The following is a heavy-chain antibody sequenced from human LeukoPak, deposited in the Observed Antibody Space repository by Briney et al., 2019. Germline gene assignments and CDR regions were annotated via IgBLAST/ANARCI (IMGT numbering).Heavy chain of an antibody. V-gene: IGHV3-23*01. CDR3: AKDYFGKGYCSSTSCPWGAFDI. J-gene: IGHJ3*02. CDR2: ISGSGGST. CDR1: GFTFSSYA. Sequence: PGGSLRLSCAASGFTFSSYAMSWVRQAPGKRLEWVSAISGSGGSTYYADSVKGRFTISRDNSKNTLYLQMNSLRAEDTAVYYCAKDYFGKGYCSSTSCPWGAFDIWGQGTMVTVSS. D-gene: IGHD2-2*01.